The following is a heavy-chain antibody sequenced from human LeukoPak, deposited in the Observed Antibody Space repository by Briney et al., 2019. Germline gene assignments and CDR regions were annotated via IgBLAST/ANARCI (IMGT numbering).Heavy chain of an antibody. CDR3: ARLPPYSSSSYYFDY. Sequence: SETLSLTCAVSGYSISHGYYWGWIRQPPGKGLEWIGNIYHSGNTYYNPSLKTRVTISVDTSKNQFSLKLRSVTAADTAVYYCARLPPYSSSSYYFDYWGQGTLVTVSS. CDR1: GYSISHGYY. J-gene: IGHJ4*02. V-gene: IGHV4-38-2*01. CDR2: IYHSGNT. D-gene: IGHD6-6*01.